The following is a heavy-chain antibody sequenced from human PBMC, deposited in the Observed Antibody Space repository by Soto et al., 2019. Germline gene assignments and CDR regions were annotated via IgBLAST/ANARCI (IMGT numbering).Heavy chain of an antibody. CDR3: ASGDKDYFDY. D-gene: IGHD4-17*01. V-gene: IGHV4-59*01. J-gene: IGHJ4*02. CDR1: GGSISSYY. Sequence: SETLSLTCTVSGGSISSYYLSWIRQPPGKGLEWIGYIYYSGSTNYNPSLKSRVTISVDTSKNQFSLKLSSVTAADTAVYYCASGDKDYFDYWGQGTLVTVSS. CDR2: IYYSGST.